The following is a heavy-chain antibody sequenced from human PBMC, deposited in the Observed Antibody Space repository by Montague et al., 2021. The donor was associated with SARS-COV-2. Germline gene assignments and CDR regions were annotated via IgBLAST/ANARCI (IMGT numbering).Heavy chain of an antibody. CDR3: ARVGRQQLVRLSGMDV. J-gene: IGHJ6*02. D-gene: IGHD6-13*01. Sequence: SETLSLTCTVSGGSISSSSYYWGWIRQPPGKGLEWIGSIYYSGSTYYNPSLTSRVTISVDTSKNQFSLKLSSVTAADTAVYYCARVGRQQLVRLSGMDVWGPGTTVTVSS. V-gene: IGHV4-39*07. CDR2: IYYSGST. CDR1: GGSISSSSYY.